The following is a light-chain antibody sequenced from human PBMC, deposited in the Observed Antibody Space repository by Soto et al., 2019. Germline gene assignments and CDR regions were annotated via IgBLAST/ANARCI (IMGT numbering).Light chain of an antibody. CDR3: MQPRQSWT. V-gene: IGKV2-28*01. Sequence: DSVMTQSPLSLPVTPGEPASISCRSSQSLLQSNGYNYLDWYLQKPGQSPQLLIYLSSNRASGVPDRFSGSGSGTDFTLKISRVEAEDVGVYYCMQPRQSWTFGQGTKVDNK. CDR2: LSS. CDR1: QSLLQSNGYNY. J-gene: IGKJ1*01.